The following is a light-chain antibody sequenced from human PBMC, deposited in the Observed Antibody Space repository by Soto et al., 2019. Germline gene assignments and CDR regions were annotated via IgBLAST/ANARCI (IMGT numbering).Light chain of an antibody. V-gene: IGLV2-8*01. CDR3: SSYAGNNNLRV. J-gene: IGLJ2*01. CDR1: GSDVGGYNY. Sequence: QSALTQPPSASGSPGQSVTISCTGTGSDVGGYNYVSWYQQHPGKAPKLMIYEVIKRPSGVPDRFSGSKSGNTASLTVTGLQAEDEADYYCSSYAGNNNLRVFGGGTKVTVL. CDR2: EVI.